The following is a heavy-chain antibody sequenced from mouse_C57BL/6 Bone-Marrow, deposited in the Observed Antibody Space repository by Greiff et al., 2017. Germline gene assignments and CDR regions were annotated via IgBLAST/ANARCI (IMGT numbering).Heavy chain of an antibody. CDR2: ISNGGGST. J-gene: IGHJ3*01. D-gene: IGHD2-4*01. CDR1: GFTFSDYY. CDR3: ASRFDDYDVAWFAY. Sequence: EVMLVESGGGLVQPGGSLKLSCAASGFTFSDYYMYWVRQTPEKRLEWVAYISNGGGSTYYPDTVKGRFTISRDNAKNTLYLQMSRLKSEDTAMYYCASRFDDYDVAWFAYWGQGTLVTVSA. V-gene: IGHV5-12*01.